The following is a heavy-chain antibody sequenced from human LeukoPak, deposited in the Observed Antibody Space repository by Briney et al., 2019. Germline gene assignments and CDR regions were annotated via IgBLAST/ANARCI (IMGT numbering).Heavy chain of an antibody. CDR1: GYSISSGYY. Sequence: SSETLSLTCAVSGYSISSGYYWGWIRQPPGKGLEWIGSIYHSGSTYYNPSLKSRVTISVDTSKNQFPLKLSSVTAADTAVYYCARRIFGVVANYFDYWGQGTLVTVSS. D-gene: IGHD3-3*01. J-gene: IGHJ4*02. CDR3: ARRIFGVVANYFDY. V-gene: IGHV4-38-2*01. CDR2: IYHSGST.